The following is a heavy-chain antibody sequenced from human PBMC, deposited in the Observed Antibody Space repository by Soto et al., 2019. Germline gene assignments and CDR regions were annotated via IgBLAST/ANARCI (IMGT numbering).Heavy chain of an antibody. J-gene: IGHJ2*01. Sequence: ASVKVSCKASGGTFSSYTISWVRQAPGQGLEWMGRIIPILGIANYAQKFQGRVTITADKSTSTAYMELSSLRSEDTAVYYCARGGPKLGPYWYFDLWGRGTLVTVSS. V-gene: IGHV1-69*02. D-gene: IGHD7-27*01. CDR1: GGTFSSYT. CDR3: ARGGPKLGPYWYFDL. CDR2: IIPILGIA.